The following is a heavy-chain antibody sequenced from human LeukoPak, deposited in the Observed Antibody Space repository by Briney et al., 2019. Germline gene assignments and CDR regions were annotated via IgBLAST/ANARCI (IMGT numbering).Heavy chain of an antibody. J-gene: IGHJ4*02. CDR3: ATGYYFGSGSYGYLDY. V-gene: IGHV3-53*01. CDR1: GFTVSSKY. Sequence: PGGSLRLSCAASGFTVSSKYMSWVRQTPGKGLQWVALIYSSGDAYTADSVKGRFTISRDDSENTLYLQMDSPRAEDTAVYYCATGYYFGSGSYGYLDYWGQGTLVTVSS. CDR2: IYSSGDA. D-gene: IGHD3-10*01.